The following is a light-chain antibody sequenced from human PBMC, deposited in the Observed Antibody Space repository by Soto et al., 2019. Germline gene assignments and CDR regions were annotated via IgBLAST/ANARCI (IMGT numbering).Light chain of an antibody. V-gene: IGLV1-47*01. CDR3: AAWDDSLSGFYV. CDR1: SSNIGSNS. CDR2: RND. J-gene: IGLJ1*01. Sequence: ALTQPPSASGTPGHRVTVSCSGSSSNIGSNSVYWYQQLPGTAPKLLIYRNDQRPSGVPDRFSGSKSGTSASLAISGLRSEDEADYYCAAWDDSLSGFYVFGTGTKVTVL.